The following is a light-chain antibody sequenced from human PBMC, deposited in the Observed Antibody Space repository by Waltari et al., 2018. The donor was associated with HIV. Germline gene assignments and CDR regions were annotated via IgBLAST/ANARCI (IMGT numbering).Light chain of an antibody. Sequence: DIQMTQSPSSLSASVGDRVTITCRASQNISSYLSWYQQKPGKAPKVLIYAASSLQSGVPSRFSGSGSGTDFNISISSLQLEDVATYYCQQSYSTPRTFGQGTKVEIK. V-gene: IGKV1-39*01. J-gene: IGKJ1*01. CDR2: AAS. CDR1: QNISSY. CDR3: QQSYSTPRT.